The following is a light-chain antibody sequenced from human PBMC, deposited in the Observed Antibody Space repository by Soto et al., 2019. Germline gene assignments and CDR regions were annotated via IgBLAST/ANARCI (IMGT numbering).Light chain of an antibody. CDR3: QQYNDWPPHT. CDR1: QSVSSN. V-gene: IGKV3-15*01. Sequence: EIVMTQSPATLSVSPGERATLSCRASQSVSSNLAWFQQKPGQGPRLLIYGASTRATGVPARFSGSGSGTEFTLTISSLQSEDFALYYCQQYNDWPPHTFGQGTKLEIK. J-gene: IGKJ2*01. CDR2: GAS.